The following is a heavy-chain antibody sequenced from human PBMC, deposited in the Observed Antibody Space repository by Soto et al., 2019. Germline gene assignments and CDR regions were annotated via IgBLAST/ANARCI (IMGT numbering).Heavy chain of an antibody. J-gene: IGHJ4*02. CDR1: GGSISSYY. D-gene: IGHD4-17*01. V-gene: IGHV4-59*08. Sequence: SETLSLTCTVSGGSISSYYWSWIRQPPGKGLEWIGYIYYSGSTNYNPSLKSRVTISVDTSKNQLSLKLSSVTAADTAVYYCARRYGYYSDDWGQGTLVTVLL. CDR3: ARRYGYYSDD. CDR2: IYYSGST.